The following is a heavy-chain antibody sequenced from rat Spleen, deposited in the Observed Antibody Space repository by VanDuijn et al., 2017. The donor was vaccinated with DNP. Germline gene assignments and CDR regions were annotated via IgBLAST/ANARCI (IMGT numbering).Heavy chain of an antibody. CDR2: ITSSGGST. CDR1: EFTFNNYW. V-gene: IGHV5-31*01. CDR3: ARGPPYYYDGYFPDY. Sequence: EVQLVESGGDLVQPGRSLKLSCAASEFTFNNYWMNWIRQVPGKGLEWVASITSSGGSTYYLDSVKGRFTISRDNAKNTLYLQMNSLRSEDTATYYCARGPPYYYDGYFPDYWGQGVMVTVSS. J-gene: IGHJ2*01. D-gene: IGHD1-12*03.